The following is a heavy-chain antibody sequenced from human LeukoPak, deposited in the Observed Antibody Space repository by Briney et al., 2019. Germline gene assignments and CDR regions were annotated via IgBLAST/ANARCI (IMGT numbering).Heavy chain of an antibody. V-gene: IGHV3-7*01. D-gene: IGHD6-19*01. J-gene: IGHJ6*02. CDR2: IKQDGSEK. Sequence: PGGSLRLSCAASGFTFNNAWMSWVRQAPGKGLEWVANIKQDGSEKYYVDSVKGRFTISRDNAKNSLYLQMNSLRAEDTAVYYCASHIAVAGGMDVWGQGTTVTVSS. CDR1: GFTFNNAW. CDR3: ASHIAVAGGMDV.